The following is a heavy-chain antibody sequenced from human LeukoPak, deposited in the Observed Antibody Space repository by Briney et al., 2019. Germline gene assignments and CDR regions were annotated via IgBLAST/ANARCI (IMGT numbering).Heavy chain of an antibody. CDR1: GGSISSGSYY. Sequence: SETLSLTCTVSGGSISSGSYYWRWIRQPAGKGLEWIGRIYTSGSTNYNPSLKSRVTISVDTSKNQFSLKLSSVTAADTAVYYCARGPTITRYNWAFDYWGQGTLVTVSS. J-gene: IGHJ4*02. CDR2: IYTSGST. D-gene: IGHD1-20*01. V-gene: IGHV4-61*02. CDR3: ARGPTITRYNWAFDY.